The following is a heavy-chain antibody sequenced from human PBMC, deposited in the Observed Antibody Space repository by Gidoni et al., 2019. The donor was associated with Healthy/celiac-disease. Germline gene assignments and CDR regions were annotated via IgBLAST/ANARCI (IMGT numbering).Heavy chain of an antibody. V-gene: IGHV3-53*02. CDR3: ARDRIPYGMDV. CDR1: GFTVSSNY. CDR2: IDSGGST. J-gene: IGHJ6*02. Sequence: EVQLVETGGGLIQPGGSLRLSCAASGFTVSSNYMSWVRQAPGKGLEWVSVIDSGGSTYYADSVKGRFTISRDNSKNTLYLQMNSLRAEDTAVYYCARDRIPYGMDVWGQGTTVTVSS.